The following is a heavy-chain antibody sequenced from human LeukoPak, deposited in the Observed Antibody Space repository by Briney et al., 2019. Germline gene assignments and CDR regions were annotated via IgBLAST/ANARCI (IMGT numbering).Heavy chain of an antibody. CDR3: ARAGVLTGYYRTSYYGMDV. D-gene: IGHD3-9*01. J-gene: IGHJ6*04. V-gene: IGHV4-31*03. CDR1: GGSISSGGYY. Sequence: PSETLSLTCTVSGGSISSGGYYWSWIRQHPGKGLEWIGYIYYSGSTYYNPSLKSRVTISVDTSKNQFSLKLSSVTAADTAVYYCARAGVLTGYYRTSYYGMDVWGKGTTVTVSS. CDR2: IYYSGST.